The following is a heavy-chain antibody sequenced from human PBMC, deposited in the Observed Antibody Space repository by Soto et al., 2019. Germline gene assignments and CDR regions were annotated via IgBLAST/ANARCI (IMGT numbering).Heavy chain of an antibody. J-gene: IGHJ3*02. Sequence: GGSLRLSCAASGFTFSNAWMSWVRQAPGKGLEWVGRIKSKTDGGTTDYAAPVKGRFTISRDDSKNTLYLQMNSLKTEDTAVYYCTTAPHGYCSSTSCAYGGAFDIWGQGTMVTVSS. D-gene: IGHD2-2*01. CDR2: IKSKTDGGTT. CDR3: TTAPHGYCSSTSCAYGGAFDI. CDR1: GFTFSNAW. V-gene: IGHV3-15*01.